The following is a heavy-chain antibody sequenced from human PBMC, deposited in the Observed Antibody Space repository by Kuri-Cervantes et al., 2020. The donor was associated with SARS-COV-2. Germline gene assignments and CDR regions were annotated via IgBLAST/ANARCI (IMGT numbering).Heavy chain of an antibody. Sequence: GESLKISCAASGFTFRSYWMSWVRQAPGKGLEWVANIKQDGSNKYYADSVKGRFTISRDNSKNTLYLQMNSLRAEDTAVYYCAKVGAGYCSGGSCDSVVVDWGQGTLVTVSS. CDR1: GFTFRSYW. CDR3: AKVGAGYCSGGSCDSVVVD. D-gene: IGHD2-15*01. J-gene: IGHJ4*02. V-gene: IGHV3-7*01. CDR2: IKQDGSNK.